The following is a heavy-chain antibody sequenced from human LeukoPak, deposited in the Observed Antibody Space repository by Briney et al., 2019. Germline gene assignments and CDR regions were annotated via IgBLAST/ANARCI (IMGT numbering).Heavy chain of an antibody. CDR3: ARVGVRQWLSSNWFDP. V-gene: IGHV4-34*01. D-gene: IGHD6-19*01. J-gene: IGHJ5*02. Sequence: PSETLSLTCAVYGGSFSGYYWSWIRQPPGKGLEWIGEINHSGSTNYNPSLKSRVTISVDTSKNQFSLKLSSVTAADTAVYYCARVGVRQWLSSNWFDPWGQGTLVTVSS. CDR2: INHSGST. CDR1: GGSFSGYY.